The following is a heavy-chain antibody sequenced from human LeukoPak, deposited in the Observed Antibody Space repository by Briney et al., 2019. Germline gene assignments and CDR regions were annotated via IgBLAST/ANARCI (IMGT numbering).Heavy chain of an antibody. Sequence: SETLSLTCTVSGGSISSSSYYWGWIRQPPGKGLEWIGSIYYSGSTYYNPSLKSRVTISVDMSRNQFSLKLNSLTAADTAVYYCARQVATKGEWAFDVWGQGTMVTVSS. CDR1: GGSISSSSYY. V-gene: IGHV4-39*07. CDR2: IYYSGST. J-gene: IGHJ3*01. CDR3: ARQVATKGEWAFDV. D-gene: IGHD5-12*01.